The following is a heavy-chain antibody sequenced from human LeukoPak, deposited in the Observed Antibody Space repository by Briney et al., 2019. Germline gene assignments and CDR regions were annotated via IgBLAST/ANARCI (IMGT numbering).Heavy chain of an antibody. CDR2: ISGGGART. V-gene: IGHV3-23*01. Sequence: GGSLRLSCAASGFSFTSYAMNWVRQAPGMGLQWVSDISGGGARTSYADSVKGRFTISRDSSKNTLYLQMNSPRAEDTAIYYCVKGGGCDFHYYGMDVWGQGATVTVSS. CDR3: VKGGGCDFHYYGMDV. CDR1: GFSFTSYA. J-gene: IGHJ6*02. D-gene: IGHD2-15*01.